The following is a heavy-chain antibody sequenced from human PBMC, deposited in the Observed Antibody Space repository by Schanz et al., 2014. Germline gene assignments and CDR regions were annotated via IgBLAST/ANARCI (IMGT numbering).Heavy chain of an antibody. J-gene: IGHJ3*02. V-gene: IGHV4-4*07. D-gene: IGHD3-10*01. CDR1: GGSISSEY. Sequence: QVPLQESGPALVKPSETLSLTCTVSGGSISSEYWSWIRQPAGKGLEWIGRIYNSGKTNYNPSLESRVSMSVDTSKKQLSLKLRSVSAADTAVYYCARVVLGGDAFDIWGRGTMVTVSS. CDR3: ARVVLGGDAFDI. CDR2: IYNSGKT.